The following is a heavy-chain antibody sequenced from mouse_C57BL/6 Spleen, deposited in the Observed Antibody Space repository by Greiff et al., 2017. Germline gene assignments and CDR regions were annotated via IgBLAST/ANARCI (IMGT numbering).Heavy chain of an antibody. D-gene: IGHD2-10*02. Sequence: QVQLQQSGAELVRPGTSVKVSCKASGYAFTNYLIEWVKQRPGQGLEWIGVINPGSGGTNYNEKFKGKATLTADKSSSTAYMQLSSLTSEDSAVYFCARRGMYGNYWYFDVWGTGTTVTVSS. CDR1: GYAFTNYL. V-gene: IGHV1-54*01. J-gene: IGHJ1*03. CDR2: INPGSGGT. CDR3: ARRGMYGNYWYFDV.